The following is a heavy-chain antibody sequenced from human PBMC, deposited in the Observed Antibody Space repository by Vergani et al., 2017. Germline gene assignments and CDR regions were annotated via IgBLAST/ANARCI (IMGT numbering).Heavy chain of an antibody. D-gene: IGHD6-13*01. Sequence: QVQLQQWGAGLLKPSETLSLTCAVSGGSFSGYYWSWIRQPPGKGLEWSGEINHSGSTNYNPSLKSRVTISVDTSKNQFSLKLSSVTAADTAVYYCARVSRAFDYWGQGTLVTVSS. CDR2: INHSGST. J-gene: IGHJ4*02. CDR3: ARVSRAFDY. V-gene: IGHV4-34*01. CDR1: GGSFSGYY.